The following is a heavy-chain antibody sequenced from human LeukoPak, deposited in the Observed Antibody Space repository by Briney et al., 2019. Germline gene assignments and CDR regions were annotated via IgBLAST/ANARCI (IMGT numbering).Heavy chain of an antibody. V-gene: IGHV3-23*01. D-gene: IGHD6-19*01. CDR2: ISAGNDI. Sequence: GGSLRLSCAASGFSFNNYATVWVRQTPGKGLEWVSVISAGNDIVYADSVKGRFSISRDSSKNTLYLQMNSLRAEDTAVYYCAKPIAVAGTGAFDIWGQGTMVTVSS. J-gene: IGHJ3*02. CDR1: GFSFNNYA. CDR3: AKPIAVAGTGAFDI.